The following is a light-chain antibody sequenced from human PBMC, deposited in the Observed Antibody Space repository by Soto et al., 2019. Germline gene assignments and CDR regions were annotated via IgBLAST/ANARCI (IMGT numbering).Light chain of an antibody. CDR2: DAS. Sequence: DIQITQSPSSLSTSVGDIVTITCRASQSISSYLNWYQQKPGRAPKLLIYDASNLEAGVPSRFRGSGSGTDFTFTISRLQPEDIPTYYCHQYENLPAFGQGTRLEI. CDR1: QSISSY. V-gene: IGKV1-33*01. CDR3: HQYENLPA. J-gene: IGKJ5*01.